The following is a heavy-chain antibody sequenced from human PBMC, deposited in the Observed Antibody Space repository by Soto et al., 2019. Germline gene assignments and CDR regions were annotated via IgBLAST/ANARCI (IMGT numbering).Heavy chain of an antibody. V-gene: IGHV3-21*01. CDR1: GFTFSSYS. Sequence: GGSLRLSCAASGFTFSSYSMNWVRQAPGKGLEWVSSISSSSSYIYYADSVKGRFTISRDNAKNSLYLQMNSLRAEDTAVYYCARELRFLEWPSYAFDIWGQGTMVTV. J-gene: IGHJ3*02. CDR2: ISSSSSYI. D-gene: IGHD3-3*01. CDR3: ARELRFLEWPSYAFDI.